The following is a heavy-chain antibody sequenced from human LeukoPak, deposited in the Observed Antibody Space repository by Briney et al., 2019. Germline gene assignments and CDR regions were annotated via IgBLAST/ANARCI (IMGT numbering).Heavy chain of an antibody. CDR2: ISGSGVST. CDR1: GLTFTNFA. D-gene: IGHD3-22*01. Sequence: GGSLRLSCAVSGLTFTNFAMSWVRQAPGKGLEWVSGISGSGVSTYYADSVKGRFTISRDESKNTLYLQMNSLSAEDTAVYYCAKGGSYQDSSNYYFRFDCWGQGTLVTVSS. CDR3: AKGGSYQDSSNYYFRFDC. V-gene: IGHV3-23*01. J-gene: IGHJ4*02.